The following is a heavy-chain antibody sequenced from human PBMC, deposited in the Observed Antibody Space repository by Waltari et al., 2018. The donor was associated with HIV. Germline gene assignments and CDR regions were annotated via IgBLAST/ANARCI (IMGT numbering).Heavy chain of an antibody. V-gene: IGHV2-70*04. Sequence: QVTLKESGPALVKPTQTLTLTCTFSGFSLSTTGIRVSWIRQPPGKALEWLARIDWDDDTFYSTSLKTRLTISKDTSKNRVVLTMTNMDPVDTATYYCARISGSYPNYYFDYWGQGALVTVSS. J-gene: IGHJ4*02. CDR2: IDWDDDT. D-gene: IGHD1-26*01. CDR1: GFSLSTTGIR. CDR3: ARISGSYPNYYFDY.